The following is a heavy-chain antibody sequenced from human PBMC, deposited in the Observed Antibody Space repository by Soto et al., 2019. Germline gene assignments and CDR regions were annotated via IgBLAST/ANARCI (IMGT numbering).Heavy chain of an antibody. D-gene: IGHD3-22*01. V-gene: IGHV3-23*05. CDR3: AKDRLMLTMLAVGAFHX. CDR1: GFSFNNHA. Sequence: GGSLRLSFAASGFSFNNHAMTWVRQAPGKGLEWVSGISCSGSTTHYADSVKVRFTISIDNSKDALYLQMNSLRADDTAVYFCAKDRLMLTMLAVGAFHXWGLGTMLTAS. CDR2: ISCSGSTT. J-gene: IGHJ3*01.